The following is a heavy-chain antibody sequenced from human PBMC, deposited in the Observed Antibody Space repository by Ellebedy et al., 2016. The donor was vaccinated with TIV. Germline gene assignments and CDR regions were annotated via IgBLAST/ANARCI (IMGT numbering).Heavy chain of an antibody. CDR3: TRDDRFSGTWYSAYFQY. CDR2: VNTHKGNI. J-gene: IGHJ1*01. V-gene: IGHV1-18*01. D-gene: IGHD2-15*01. Sequence: ASVKVSXXASGYNLSNYGISWVRQGPGQELEWMGWVNTHKGNINYAPKFRGRVTMTIDTSTSTVYMELRSLASDDTAVYYCTRDDRFSGTWYSAYFQYWGQGTLVTVSS. CDR1: GYNLSNYG.